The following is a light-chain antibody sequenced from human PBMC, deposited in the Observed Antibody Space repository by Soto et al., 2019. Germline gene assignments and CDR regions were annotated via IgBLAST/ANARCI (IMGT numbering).Light chain of an antibody. J-gene: IGKJ3*01. CDR2: DAS. CDR3: QSGFT. Sequence: EIVLRQSPCTLYLFPVDIGTLSCRASQSVSSYLAWYQQKPGQAPRLLIYDASNRATGIPARFSGSGSGTDFTLTTSSLEPEDFAVYYCQSGFTFGPGTKVDI. CDR1: QSVSSY. V-gene: IGKV3-11*01.